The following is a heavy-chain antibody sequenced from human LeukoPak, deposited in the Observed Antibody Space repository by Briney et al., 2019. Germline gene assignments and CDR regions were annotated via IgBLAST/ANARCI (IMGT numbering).Heavy chain of an antibody. J-gene: IGHJ4*02. D-gene: IGHD5-12*01. V-gene: IGHV1-3*01. CDR3: AAATIRRGY. CDR2: INDGNGNT. CDR1: GYTFTSYA. Sequence: ASVKVSCKASGYTFTSYAMHWVRQAPGQRLEWMGWINDGNGNTKYSQKFQGRVTITRDTSASTAYMELSSLRSEDTAVYYCAAATIRRGYWGQGTLVTVSS.